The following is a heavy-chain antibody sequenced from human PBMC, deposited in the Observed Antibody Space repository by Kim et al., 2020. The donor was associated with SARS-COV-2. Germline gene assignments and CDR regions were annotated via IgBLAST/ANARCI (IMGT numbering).Heavy chain of an antibody. V-gene: IGHV3-13*01. CDR1: GFTFSSYD. CDR2: IGTAGDT. CDR3: ARGVEQLAPPYYYYYYMDV. D-gene: IGHD6-13*01. J-gene: IGHJ6*03. Sequence: GGSLRLSCAASGFTFSSYDMHWVRQATGKGLEWVSAIGTAGDTYYPGSVKGRFTISRENAKNSLYLQMNSLRAGDTAVYYCARGVEQLAPPYYYYYYMDVGGKGTTVTV.